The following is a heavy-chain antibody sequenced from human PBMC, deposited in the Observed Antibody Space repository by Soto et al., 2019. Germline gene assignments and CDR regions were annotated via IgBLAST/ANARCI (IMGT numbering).Heavy chain of an antibody. CDR2: IYYSGST. J-gene: IGHJ6*03. CDR1: GCSISSYY. Sequence: PSETLSLTCTVSGCSISSYYWSWIRQPPGKGLEWIGYIYYSGSTNYNPSLKSRVTISVDTSKNQFSLKLSSVTAADMAVYYCARVFMDVWGKGTTVIVSS. V-gene: IGHV4-59*12. CDR3: ARVFMDV.